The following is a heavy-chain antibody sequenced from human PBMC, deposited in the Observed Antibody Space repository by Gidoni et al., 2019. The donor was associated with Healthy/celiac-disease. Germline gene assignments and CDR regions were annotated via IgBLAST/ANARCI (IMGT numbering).Heavy chain of an antibody. D-gene: IGHD2-2*01. J-gene: IGHJ4*02. V-gene: IGHV4-34*01. CDR3: ARGPYCSSTSCDDY. CDR1: GGSFSGYY. CDR2: INHSGST. Sequence: QVQLQQWGAGRLKPSETLSLTCAVYGGSFSGYYWSWIRQPPGKGLEWLGEINHSGSTNSNPSLKSRVTISVATSTNQFSLKLSAVTAADTAVYYCARGPYCSSTSCDDYWGQGTLVTVSS.